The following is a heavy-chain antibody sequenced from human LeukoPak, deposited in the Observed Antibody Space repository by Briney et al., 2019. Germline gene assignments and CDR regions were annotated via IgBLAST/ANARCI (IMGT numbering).Heavy chain of an antibody. CDR3: AKAIVVVPDAIDY. V-gene: IGHV3-23*01. Sequence: SGGSLRLSCAASGFTFSSYAMSWVRQAPGKGLEWVSSISGSGGSTHYADSVKGRFTISRDNSKNTLYLQMNSLRAEDTAVHYCAKAIVVVPDAIDYWGQGTLVTVSS. CDR2: ISGSGGST. J-gene: IGHJ4*02. D-gene: IGHD2-2*01. CDR1: GFTFSSYA.